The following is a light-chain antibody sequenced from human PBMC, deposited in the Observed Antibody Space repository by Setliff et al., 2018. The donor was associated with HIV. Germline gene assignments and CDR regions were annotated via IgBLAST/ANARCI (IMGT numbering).Light chain of an antibody. CDR2: EVT. J-gene: IGLJ1*01. Sequence: QSALTQPPSASGSPGQSVTISCTGTSGDVGGYNYVSWYQQYPGKAPKLLIHEVTKRPSGVPDRFSGSKSGNTASLTVPGLQAEDEADYYCSSYAGNKGDVFGTGTKVTVL. CDR1: SGDVGGYNY. V-gene: IGLV2-8*01. CDR3: SSYAGNKGDV.